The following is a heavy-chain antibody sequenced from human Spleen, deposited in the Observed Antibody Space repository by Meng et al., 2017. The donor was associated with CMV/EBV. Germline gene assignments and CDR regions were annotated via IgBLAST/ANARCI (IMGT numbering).Heavy chain of an antibody. CDR1: GFTFSSFA. CDR3: AKYSAVGERLYYFDY. J-gene: IGHJ4*02. CDR2: ITASGGST. Sequence: GGSLRLSCAASGFTFSSFAMSWVRQAPGKGLEWDSAITASGGSTYYADSVKGRFTISRDNSKNTLYLQMNSLRAEDTAVYYCAKYSAVGERLYYFDYWGQGTLVTVSS. D-gene: IGHD3-16*01. V-gene: IGHV3-23*01.